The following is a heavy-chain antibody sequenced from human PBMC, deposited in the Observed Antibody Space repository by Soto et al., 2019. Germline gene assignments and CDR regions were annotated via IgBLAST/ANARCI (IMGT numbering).Heavy chain of an antibody. J-gene: IGHJ6*02. CDR3: AREGVAPCDYYGMDV. CDR2: ISSYNGDT. V-gene: IGHV1-18*01. D-gene: IGHD5-12*01. Sequence: QVQLVQSGAEVKKPGASVKVSCKPSGYTFTRSGISWVRQAPGQGPEWMGWISSYNGDTNYAQTFQGRVTMTTDTSTSTAYMELRSLRSADTAVYYCAREGVAPCDYYGMDVWGQGTPVTVSS. CDR1: GYTFTRSG.